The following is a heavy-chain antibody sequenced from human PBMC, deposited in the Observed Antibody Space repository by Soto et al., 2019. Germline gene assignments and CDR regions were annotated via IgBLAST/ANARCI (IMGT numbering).Heavy chain of an antibody. CDR3: ARDSGYDFWSDVNNWFDP. CDR2: ISYDGSNK. V-gene: IGHV3-30-3*01. D-gene: IGHD3-3*01. Sequence: QVQLVESGGGVVQPGRSLRLSCAASGFTFSSYAMHWVRQAPGKGLEWVAVISYDGSNKYYADSVKGRFTISRDNSKNTLYLKMNSLRAEDTAVYYCARDSGYDFWSDVNNWFDPWGQGTLVTVSS. CDR1: GFTFSSYA. J-gene: IGHJ5*02.